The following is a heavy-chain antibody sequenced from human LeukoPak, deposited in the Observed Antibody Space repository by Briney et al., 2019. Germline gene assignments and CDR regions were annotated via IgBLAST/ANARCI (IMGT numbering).Heavy chain of an antibody. CDR2: INPNSGGT. CDR1: GYTFTDYY. CDR3: ARDFIRGSSFAYRLLES. D-gene: IGHD5-18*01. Sequence: GASVKVSCKASGYTFTDYYMHWVRQAPGQGREWLGWINPNSGGTSNAQMLQGRVTLTRDTSINTAYMELRRLTSDDTAVYYCARDFIRGSSFAYRLLESWGQGTLVIVSS. V-gene: IGHV1-2*02. J-gene: IGHJ4*02.